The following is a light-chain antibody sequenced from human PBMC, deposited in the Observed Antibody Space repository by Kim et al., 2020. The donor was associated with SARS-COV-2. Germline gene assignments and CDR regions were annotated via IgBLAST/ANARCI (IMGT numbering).Light chain of an antibody. CDR3: NSRESGVNHVG. V-gene: IGLV3-19*01. J-gene: IGLJ3*02. CDR2: DKN. Sequence: SSELTQDPAVSVALGQTVRITCQGDSLRSYYASWYQQKPGQAPVLVIYDKNNRPSGIPDRFSGSSSGNTASLTITGAQAEDEADYYCNSRESGVNHVGFG. CDR1: SLRSYY.